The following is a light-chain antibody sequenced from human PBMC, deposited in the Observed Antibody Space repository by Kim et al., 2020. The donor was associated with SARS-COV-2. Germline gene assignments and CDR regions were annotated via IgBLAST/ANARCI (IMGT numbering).Light chain of an antibody. Sequence: QSALTQPPSASGSPGQSVTISCTGTSRDVGGYNYVSWYQQHPGKAPKLMIYEVSKRPSGVPDRFSGSKSGNTASLTVSGLQAEDEADYYCSSYAGSNFGIVFGTGTKVTVL. V-gene: IGLV2-8*01. CDR1: SRDVGGYNY. CDR2: EVS. J-gene: IGLJ1*01. CDR3: SSYAGSNFGIV.